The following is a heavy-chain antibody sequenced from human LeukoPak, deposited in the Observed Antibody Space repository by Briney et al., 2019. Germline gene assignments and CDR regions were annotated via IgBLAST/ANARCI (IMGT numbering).Heavy chain of an antibody. CDR3: ARAGGYYYDSSGYCGY. V-gene: IGHV4-39*01. Sequence: SATLSLTCTVSGGSVSSRTYYWGWIRQPPGKGLEWIGTVYYSGPAYYNPSLKSRVSISVDTSKNQFSLELSSVTAADTAVYFCARAGGYYYDSSGYCGYWGQGTLVTVSS. CDR2: VYYSGPA. J-gene: IGHJ4*02. CDR1: GGSVSSRTYY. D-gene: IGHD3-22*01.